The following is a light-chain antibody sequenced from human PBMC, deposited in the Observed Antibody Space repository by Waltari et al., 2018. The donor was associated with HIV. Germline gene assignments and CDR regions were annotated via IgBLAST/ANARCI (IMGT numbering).Light chain of an antibody. CDR3: QVWDTASDHWF. CDR2: YDS. CDR1: NIENRN. V-gene: IGLV3-21*04. Sequence: YVLTHPPSVSVAPGNTATITCGGANIENRNVPWYQKKPGQAPVLVMFYDSDRPSGIPERFSGSHSGNTATLTISMVEGGDEADYFCQVWDTASDHWFFGGGTKLSVL. J-gene: IGLJ2*01.